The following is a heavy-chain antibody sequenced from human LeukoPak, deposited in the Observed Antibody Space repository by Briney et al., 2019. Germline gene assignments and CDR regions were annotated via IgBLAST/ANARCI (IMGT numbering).Heavy chain of an antibody. CDR1: GFTFSDYY. D-gene: IGHD6-13*01. V-gene: IGHV3-11*01. J-gene: IGHJ4*02. CDR2: ISSSGSTI. CDR3: ARDPQYSSSWYVCVSDY. Sequence: PGGSLRLSCAASGFTFSDYYMSWIRQAPGKGLEWVSYISSSGSTIYYADSVKGRFTISRDNAKNSLYLQMNSLRAEDTAVYYCARDPQYSSSWYVCVSDYWGQGTLVTVSS.